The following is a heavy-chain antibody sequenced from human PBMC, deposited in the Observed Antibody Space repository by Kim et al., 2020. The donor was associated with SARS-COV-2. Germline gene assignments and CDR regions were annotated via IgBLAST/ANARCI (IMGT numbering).Heavy chain of an antibody. Sequence: WGSLRLSCAASGFTFSSYSLPWVRQAPGKGLEWVAVLSYDGSKKYYVDSVKGRFTISRDNSKNTLYLQMNSLRAEDTAVYYCARDIFYASSHWFDPWGQGTLVTVSS. CDR3: ARDIFYASSHWFDP. D-gene: IGHD3-22*01. CDR1: GFTFSSYS. V-gene: IGHV3-30*04. J-gene: IGHJ5*02. CDR2: LSYDGSKK.